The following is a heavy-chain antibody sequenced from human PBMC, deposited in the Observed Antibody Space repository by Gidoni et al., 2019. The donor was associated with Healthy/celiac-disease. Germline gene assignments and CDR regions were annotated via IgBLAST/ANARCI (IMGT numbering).Heavy chain of an antibody. CDR2: ISSSSSTI. CDR3: ARDLLVPERPPFDY. V-gene: IGHV3-48*01. J-gene: IGHJ4*02. Sequence: EVQLVESGGGWVQSGGSLRLSCAASGFTFSSYSMNWVRQAPGKGLEWVSYISSSSSTIYYADSVKGRFTISRDNAKNSLYLQMNSLRAEDTAVYYCARDLLVPERPPFDYWGQGTLVTVSS. D-gene: IGHD1-1*01. CDR1: GFTFSSYS.